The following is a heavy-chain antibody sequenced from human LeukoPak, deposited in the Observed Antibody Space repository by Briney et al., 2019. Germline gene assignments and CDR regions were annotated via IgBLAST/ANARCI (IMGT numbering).Heavy chain of an antibody. V-gene: IGHV1-18*01. D-gene: IGHD1-26*01. J-gene: IGHJ4*02. CDR3: AREASLGGRKYPY. Sequence: QKFQGRVTMTTDTSTSTAHMELRSLRSDDTAVYYCAREASLGGRKYPYWGQGTLVTVSS.